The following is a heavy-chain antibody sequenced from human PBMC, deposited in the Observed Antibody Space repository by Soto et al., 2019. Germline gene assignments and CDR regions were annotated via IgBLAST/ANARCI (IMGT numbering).Heavy chain of an antibody. J-gene: IGHJ6*02. CDR3: ARVRFGQWGYAMDV. CDR1: GFTFSSYA. V-gene: IGHV3-30-3*01. D-gene: IGHD3-10*01. Sequence: GGSLRLSCAASGFTFSSYAMHWVRQAPGKGLEWVAVISYDGSNKYYADSVKGRFTISRDNSKNTLYLQMNSLRAEDTAIYYCARVRFGQWGYAMDVWGQGTTVTVSS. CDR2: ISYDGSNK.